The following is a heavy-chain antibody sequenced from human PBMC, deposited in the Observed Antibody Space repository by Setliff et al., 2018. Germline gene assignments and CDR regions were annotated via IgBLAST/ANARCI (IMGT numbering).Heavy chain of an antibody. V-gene: IGHV1-69*06. J-gene: IGHJ5*02. CDR2: IIPIFGTA. D-gene: IGHD2-2*01. CDR3: AREKGPAAHWNWFDP. Sequence: SVKVSCKASGGTFSSYAISWVRQAPGQGLEWMGRIIPIFGTANYAQKFQGRVTITADKSTSTAHMELSSLRSEDTAVYYWAREKGPAAHWNWFDPWGQGTLVTVSS. CDR1: GGTFSSYA.